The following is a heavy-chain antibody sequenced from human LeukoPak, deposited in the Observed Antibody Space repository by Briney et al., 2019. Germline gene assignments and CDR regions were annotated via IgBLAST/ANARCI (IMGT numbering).Heavy chain of an antibody. J-gene: IGHJ3*02. Sequence: ASVKVSCKASGYTFTVYYMHWVRQAPGQGLEWMGWINPNSGGTNYAQKFQGRVTMTRDTSISTAYMELSSLRSDDTTVYYCARRRVYDILTSYAFDIWGQGTMVTVSS. CDR3: ARRRVYDILTSYAFDI. V-gene: IGHV1-2*02. D-gene: IGHD3-9*01. CDR2: INPNSGGT. CDR1: GYTFTVYY.